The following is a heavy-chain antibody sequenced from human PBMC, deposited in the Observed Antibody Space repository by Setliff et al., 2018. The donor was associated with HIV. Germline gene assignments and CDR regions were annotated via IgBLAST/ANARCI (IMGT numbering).Heavy chain of an antibody. V-gene: IGHV3-30*02. CDR3: AKDTNPKSGYGYGFGY. D-gene: IGHD5-12*01. J-gene: IGHJ4*02. Sequence: PGGSLRLSCAASGYTFDTYGMHWVRQAPGKGLEWVAFIRYDGSNKYYADSVKGRFTISRDNSKNTLYLQMNSLRAEGTAVYYCAKDTNPKSGYGYGFGYWGQGTLVTVSS. CDR2: IRYDGSNK. CDR1: GYTFDTYG.